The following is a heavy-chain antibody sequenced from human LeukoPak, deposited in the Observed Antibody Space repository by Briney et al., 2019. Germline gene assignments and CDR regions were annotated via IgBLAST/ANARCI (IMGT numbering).Heavy chain of an antibody. V-gene: IGHV3-74*01. CDR2: INSDGSSI. CDR3: ARDPAYYYMDV. CDR1: GFTFSSYW. Sequence: GGSLRLSCAASGFTFSSYWMHWVRQAPGKGLVWVSRINSDGSSISYADSVKGRFTISRDNAKNTLYLQMNSLRAEDTAVYYCARDPAYYYMDVWGKGTTVTVSS. J-gene: IGHJ6*03.